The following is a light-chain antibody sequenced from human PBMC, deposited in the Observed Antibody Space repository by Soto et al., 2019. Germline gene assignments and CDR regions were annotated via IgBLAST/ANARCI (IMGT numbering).Light chain of an antibody. V-gene: IGLV3-1*01. CDR2: QDS. Sequence: SSELTQPPSLSVSPGQTASITCSGDKLGDKYVCWYQQKPGQSPVVVMYQDSKRPSGIPERFSGSNSGNTATLTISGTQAMDEADYYCQAWDSSTARYVFGTGTKLTVL. CDR1: KLGDKY. CDR3: QAWDSSTARYV. J-gene: IGLJ1*01.